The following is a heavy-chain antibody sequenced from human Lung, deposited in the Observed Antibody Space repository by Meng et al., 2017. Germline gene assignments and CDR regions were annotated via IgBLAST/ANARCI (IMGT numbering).Heavy chain of an antibody. V-gene: IGHV4-34*01. D-gene: IGHD4-11*01. Sequence: QVKVEQWGAGLLKPSETLSLTCVVSGGALSDYYWSWIRQPPGKGLEWIGEINHSGSTTSNPSLESRATKSVDTSQNNLSLKLSSVTAADSAVYYCARGPTTMAHDFDYWGQGTLVTVSS. CDR3: ARGPTTMAHDFDY. CDR1: GGALSDYY. CDR2: INHSGST. J-gene: IGHJ4*02.